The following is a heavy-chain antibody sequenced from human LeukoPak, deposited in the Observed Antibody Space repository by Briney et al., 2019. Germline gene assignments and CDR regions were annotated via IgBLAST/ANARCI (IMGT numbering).Heavy chain of an antibody. D-gene: IGHD3-3*01. Sequence: SETLSLTCTVSGGSISSSSYYWGWIRQPPGKGLEWIGYIYYSGSTNYNPSLKSRVTISVDTSKNQFSLKLSSVTAADTAVYYCATEGLRFLEWLNWGQGTLVTVSS. J-gene: IGHJ4*02. V-gene: IGHV4-61*05. CDR1: GGSISSSSYY. CDR2: IYYSGST. CDR3: ATEGLRFLEWLN.